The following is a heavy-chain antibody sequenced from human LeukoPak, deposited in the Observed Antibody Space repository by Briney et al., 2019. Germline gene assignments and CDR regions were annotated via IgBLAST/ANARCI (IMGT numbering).Heavy chain of an antibody. CDR1: GFTFSSYA. CDR3: AKAVYSNYGYFDY. Sequence: GGSLRLSCAASGFTFSSYAMSWVRQAPGKGLEWVSAISGSGGSTYYADSVKGRFTISRDNSKNTLYLQMNSLRAEDTAVHYCAKAVYSNYGYFDYWGQGTLVTVSS. J-gene: IGHJ4*02. V-gene: IGHV3-23*01. CDR2: ISGSGGST. D-gene: IGHD4-11*01.